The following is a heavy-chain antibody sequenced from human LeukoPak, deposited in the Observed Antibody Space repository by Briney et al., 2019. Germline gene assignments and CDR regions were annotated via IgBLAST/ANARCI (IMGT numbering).Heavy chain of an antibody. CDR1: GGSLSRSSYC. CDR3: ARTATSYSYGYLGN. CDR2: IYYSGIT. V-gene: IGHV4-39*01. J-gene: IGHJ4*02. D-gene: IGHD5-18*01. Sequence: PESLSLTCTVSGGSLSRSSYCWGWARQPPGRGLEWIGTIYYSGITYYSPSLKSRVMISVDTSKNQFSLKLSSVTAADTAVYYCARTATSYSYGYLGNRGQGTLVTVSS.